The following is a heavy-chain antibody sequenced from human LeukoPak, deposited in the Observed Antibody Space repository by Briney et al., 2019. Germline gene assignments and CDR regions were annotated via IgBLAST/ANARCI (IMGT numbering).Heavy chain of an antibody. CDR2: IYYSGST. CDR3: ARVPRMTVVATQAFDI. V-gene: IGHV4-31*03. Sequence: SETLSLTCTVSGGSISSGGYYWSWIRQHPGKGLEWIGYIYYSGSTYYNPSLKSRVTISVDTSKNQFSLKLSSVTAADTAVYYCARVPRMTVVATQAFDIWGQGTMVTVSS. D-gene: IGHD2-21*02. J-gene: IGHJ3*02. CDR1: GGSISSGGYY.